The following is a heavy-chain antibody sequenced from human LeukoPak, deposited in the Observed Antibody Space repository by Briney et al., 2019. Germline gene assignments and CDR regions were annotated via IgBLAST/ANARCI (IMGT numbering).Heavy chain of an antibody. CDR3: ARVPSEWFNWFDP. J-gene: IGHJ5*02. Sequence: SETLSLTCTVSGGSISSYYWSWIRQPPGKGLEWIGYIYYSGSTNYNPSLKSRVTISVDTSKNQFSLKLSSVTAADTAVYYCARVPSEWFNWFDPWGQGTLVTVSS. CDR2: IYYSGST. CDR1: GGSISSYY. D-gene: IGHD3-3*01. V-gene: IGHV4-59*01.